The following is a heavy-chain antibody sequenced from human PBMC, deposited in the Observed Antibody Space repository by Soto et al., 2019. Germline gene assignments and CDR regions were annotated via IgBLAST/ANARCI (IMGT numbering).Heavy chain of an antibody. Sequence: HPGGSLRLSCAASGFTFSSYGMHWVRQAPGKGLEWVAVIWYDGSNKYYADSVKGRFTISRDNSKNTLYLQMNSLRAEDTAVYYCARDFDERYYCSGSYYLSFIINGFDYWGQGTLVTVSS. J-gene: IGHJ4*02. CDR3: ARDFDERYYCSGSYYLSFIINGFDY. D-gene: IGHD3-10*01. CDR1: GFTFSSYG. V-gene: IGHV3-33*01. CDR2: IWYDGSNK.